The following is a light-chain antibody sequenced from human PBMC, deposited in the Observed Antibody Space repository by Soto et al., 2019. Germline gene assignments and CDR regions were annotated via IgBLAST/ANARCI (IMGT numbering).Light chain of an antibody. CDR1: QSVSSSY. J-gene: IGKJ1*01. V-gene: IGKV3-20*01. CDR2: GTS. Sequence: EIVLTQSPGTLSLSPGERATLSCRASQSVSSSYLAWYQQKPGQAPRLLIYGTSSRATAIPDRFSGSGSGTDFTLTISRLEPEDFAVYYCQHYGSSSWTFGQGTKVDI. CDR3: QHYGSSSWT.